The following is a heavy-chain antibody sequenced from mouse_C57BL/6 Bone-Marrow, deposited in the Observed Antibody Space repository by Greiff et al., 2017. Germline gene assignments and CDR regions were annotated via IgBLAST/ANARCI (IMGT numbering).Heavy chain of an antibody. Sequence: EVQGVESGGDLVKPGGSLKLSCAASGFTFSSYGMSWVRQTPDKRLEWVATISSGGSYTYYTDSVKGRFTISRDNAKNTLYLQMRSLKSEDTAMYYCARQDYLFAYWGQGTLVTVSA. CDR3: ARQDYLFAY. D-gene: IGHD5-5*01. CDR1: GFTFSSYG. CDR2: ISSGGSYT. V-gene: IGHV5-6*01. J-gene: IGHJ3*01.